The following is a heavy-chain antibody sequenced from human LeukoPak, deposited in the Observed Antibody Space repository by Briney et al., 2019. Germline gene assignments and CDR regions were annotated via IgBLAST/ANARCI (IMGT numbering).Heavy chain of an antibody. V-gene: IGHV3-48*02. CDR2: ISSSGTTT. J-gene: IGHJ4*02. D-gene: IGHD3-16*01. CDR1: GFTFSSYT. CDR3: ARSRYDYIWGIDY. Sequence: GGSLRLSCAASGFTFSSYTMNWVRQAPGKGLEWVSYISSSGTTTYYAASVKGRFTISRDNAKNTLYLQMNSLRDEDTAVFYCARSRYDYIWGIDYWGQGTLVTISS.